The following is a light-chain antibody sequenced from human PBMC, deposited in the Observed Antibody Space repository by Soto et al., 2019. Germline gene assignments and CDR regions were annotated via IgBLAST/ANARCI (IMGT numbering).Light chain of an antibody. V-gene: IGLV2-14*01. CDR3: SSYTSSSTPVV. CDR2: EVT. J-gene: IGLJ2*01. CDR1: GSDVGASNY. Sequence: QSVLTQPASVSGSPGQSITISCTGSGSDVGASNYVSWYQQHPGKAPKLMIFEVTNRPSGVSDRFSGSKSGNTASLTISSLQAEDEADYYCSSYTSSSTPVVFGGGTKLTVL.